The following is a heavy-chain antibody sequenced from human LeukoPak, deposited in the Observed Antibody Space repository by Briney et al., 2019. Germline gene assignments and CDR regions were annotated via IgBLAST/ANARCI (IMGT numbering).Heavy chain of an antibody. D-gene: IGHD2/OR15-2a*01. CDR1: GFTFSNYA. CDR3: ARNILFAFDI. V-gene: IGHV3-23*01. Sequence: GGSLRLSCAASGFTFSNYAMTWVRQAPGKGLEWVSVISGSGDNTYYADSVKGRFTISRDNAKNTLYLQVNSLRAEDTAMYYCARNILFAFDIWGQGTMVTVSS. J-gene: IGHJ3*02. CDR2: ISGSGDNT.